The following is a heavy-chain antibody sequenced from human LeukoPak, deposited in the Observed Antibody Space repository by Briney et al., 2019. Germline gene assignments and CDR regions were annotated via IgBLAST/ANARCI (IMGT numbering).Heavy chain of an antibody. Sequence: SETLSLTCTVSGGSISSYYWSWIRQPPGQGLEWIGYIYYSGSTNYNPSLKSRVTISVDTSKNQFSLKLSSVTAADTAVYYCAREGVVFLWGMYYFDYWGQGTLVTVSS. CDR2: IYYSGST. CDR3: AREGVVFLWGMYYFDY. J-gene: IGHJ4*02. D-gene: IGHD7-27*01. CDR1: GGSISSYY. V-gene: IGHV4-59*01.